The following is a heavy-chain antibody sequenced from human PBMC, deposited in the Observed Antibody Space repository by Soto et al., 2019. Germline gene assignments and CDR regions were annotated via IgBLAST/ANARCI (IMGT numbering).Heavy chain of an antibody. CDR1: GFTFSSYS. V-gene: IGHV3-21*01. J-gene: IGHJ4*02. Sequence: GGSLRLSCAASGFTFSSYSMNWVRQAPGKGLEWVSSISSSSSYIYYADSVKGRFTISRDNAKNTLYLEMNSLRVEDTAVYHCGRPYSSSYYVSDYWGQGTLVTVSS. CDR2: ISSSSSYI. CDR3: GRPYSSSYYVSDY. D-gene: IGHD6-13*01.